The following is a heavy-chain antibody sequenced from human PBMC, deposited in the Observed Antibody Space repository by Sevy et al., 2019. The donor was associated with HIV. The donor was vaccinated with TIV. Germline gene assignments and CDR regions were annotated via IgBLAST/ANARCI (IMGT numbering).Heavy chain of an antibody. V-gene: IGHV3-21*01. D-gene: IGHD6-13*01. CDR3: AREKEQQLVDY. Sequence: GGSLRLSCAASGFTFSSYSMNWVRQAPGKGLEWVSCISSRSSYIYYADSVKGRFTISRDDAKNSLYLQMNSLRAEDTAVYYCAREKEQQLVDYWGQGTLVTVSS. CDR2: ISSRSSYI. J-gene: IGHJ4*02. CDR1: GFTFSSYS.